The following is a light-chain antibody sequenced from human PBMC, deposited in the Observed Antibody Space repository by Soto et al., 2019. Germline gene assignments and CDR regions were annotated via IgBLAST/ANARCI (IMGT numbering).Light chain of an antibody. Sequence: DLVLTQTPLSLSVTPGQPASISCKTSQSLLHSDGKTYLNWYLQKPGQPPHLLIYEVFNRFSGVPDRFSGGGSGPDFTLIISRVEAEDVGVYYCMQTMQLPLTFGGGTKVEIK. V-gene: IGKV2D-29*01. J-gene: IGKJ4*01. CDR2: EVF. CDR3: MQTMQLPLT. CDR1: QSLLHSDGKTY.